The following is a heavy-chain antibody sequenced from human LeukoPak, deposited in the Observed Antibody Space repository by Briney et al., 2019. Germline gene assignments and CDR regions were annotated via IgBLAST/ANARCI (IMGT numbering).Heavy chain of an antibody. CDR3: ARKGWYSDL. CDR1: GFSFRTSW. CDR2: INQDGSQK. J-gene: IGHJ2*01. Sequence: PGGSLRLSCGASGFSFRTSWMTWVRQAPGKGLEWVASINQDGSQKYYVESLKGRFTISRDNAKNSHYLQMNSLRAEDTAVYYCARKGWYSDLWGRGTLVSVSS. V-gene: IGHV3-7*01.